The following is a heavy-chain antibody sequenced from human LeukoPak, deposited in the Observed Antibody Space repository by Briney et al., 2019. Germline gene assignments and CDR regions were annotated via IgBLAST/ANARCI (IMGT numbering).Heavy chain of an antibody. CDR3: ARAGQGYCTSASCFLSLDY. D-gene: IGHD2-2*01. CDR2: IYHSGST. Sequence: SSETLSLTCAVSGGSGGSISSSNYCSWVRQPPGKGLEWIGEIYHSGSTNYNPSLKSRVTISVDKSKNQFSLKLNSVTAADTAVYYCARAGQGYCTSASCFLSLDYWGQGTLVTVSS. CDR1: GGSGGSISSSNY. J-gene: IGHJ4*02. V-gene: IGHV4-4*02.